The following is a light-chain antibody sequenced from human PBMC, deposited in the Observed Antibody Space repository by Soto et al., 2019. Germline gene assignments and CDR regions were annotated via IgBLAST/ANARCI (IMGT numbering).Light chain of an antibody. J-gene: IGKJ2*01. CDR2: AAS. Sequence: DIPMTQSPSSLSASVGDRVTITCRASQSISSYLNWYQQKPGKAPKLLIYAASSLQSGVPSRFSGSGSGTDFTLTISSLQPEDFATYYCQQTFSEFLYTFGQGTKLEIK. CDR3: QQTFSEFLYT. V-gene: IGKV1-39*01. CDR1: QSISSY.